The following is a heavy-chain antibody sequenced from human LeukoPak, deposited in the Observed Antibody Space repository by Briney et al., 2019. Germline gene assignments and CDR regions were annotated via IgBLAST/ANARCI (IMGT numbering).Heavy chain of an antibody. V-gene: IGHV1-2*02. J-gene: IGHJ4*02. D-gene: IGHD3-10*01. Sequence: ASVKVSCKASGYTFTGYYMHWVRQAPGQGREWMGWINPNSGGTNYAQKFQGRVTMTRYTYISTAYMELSRLRYDDTAVYYCASLGELYSDYWGQGTLVTVSS. CDR2: INPNSGGT. CDR3: ASLGELYSDY. CDR1: GYTFTGYY.